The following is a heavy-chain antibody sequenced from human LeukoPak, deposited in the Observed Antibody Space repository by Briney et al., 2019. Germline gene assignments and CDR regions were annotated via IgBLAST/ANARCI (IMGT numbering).Heavy chain of an antibody. CDR3: ARDVEVFRDGYNPMGY. CDR2: IIPIFGTA. J-gene: IGHJ4*02. V-gene: IGHV1-69*05. CDR1: GGTFSSYA. Sequence: SAKVSCKASGGTFSSYAISWVRQAPGQGLEWMGGIIPIFGTANYAQKFQGRVTITTDESTSTAYMELSSLRSEDTAVYYCARDVEVFRDGYNPMGYWGQGTLVTVSS. D-gene: IGHD5-24*01.